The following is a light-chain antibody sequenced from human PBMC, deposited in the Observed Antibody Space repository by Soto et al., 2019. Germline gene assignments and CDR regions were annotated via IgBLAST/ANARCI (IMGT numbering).Light chain of an antibody. J-gene: IGLJ3*02. Sequence: QSVLTQSSSASASLGSSVKLTCTLSSGHSSYIIAWHQQQPGKAPRYLMKLEGSGSYNQGSGVPDRFSGSSSGADRYLTISHLQFEDEADYYCETWDSNTWVFGGGTKLTVL. V-gene: IGLV4-60*02. CDR1: SGHSSYI. CDR2: LEGSGSY. CDR3: ETWDSNTWV.